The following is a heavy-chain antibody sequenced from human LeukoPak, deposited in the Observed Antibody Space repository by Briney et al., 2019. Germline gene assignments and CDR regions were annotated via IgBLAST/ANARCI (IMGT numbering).Heavy chain of an antibody. Sequence: ASVKVSCKASGYSFTNYGITWVRQAPGQGLEWMGWISPYNGNTNYAQKLQGGVTMTRDTSTSTAYMELRSLRSDDTAVYYCATYSAAGRTYYFDYWGQGALVTVSS. V-gene: IGHV1-18*01. CDR1: GYSFTNYG. CDR2: ISPYNGNT. CDR3: ATYSAAGRTYYFDY. J-gene: IGHJ4*02. D-gene: IGHD6-13*01.